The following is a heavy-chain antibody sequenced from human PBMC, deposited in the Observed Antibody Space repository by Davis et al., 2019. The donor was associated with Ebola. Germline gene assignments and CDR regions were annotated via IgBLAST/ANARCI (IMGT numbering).Heavy chain of an antibody. Sequence: MLSETLSLTCAVYGGSFSGYYWSWIRQPPGKGLEWIGYIYYSGSTNYNPSLKSRVTISVDTSKNQFSLKLSSVTAADTAVYYCARGTTTWGGAFDIWGQGTMVTVSS. J-gene: IGHJ3*02. CDR3: ARGTTTWGGAFDI. CDR2: IYYSGST. V-gene: IGHV4-59*01. D-gene: IGHD3-16*01. CDR1: GGSFSGYY.